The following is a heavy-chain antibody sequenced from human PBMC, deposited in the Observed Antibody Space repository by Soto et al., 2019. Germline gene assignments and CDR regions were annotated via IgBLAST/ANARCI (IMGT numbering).Heavy chain of an antibody. V-gene: IGHV2-5*02. CDR2: IYWDDDK. CDR1: GFSLSTSGVG. Sequence: QITLKESGPTLVKPTQTLTLTCTFSGFSLSTSGVGVGWIRQPPGKALEWLALIYWDDDKRYSPSLKSRLTITNDTSKNQVVLTMTNMDPLDTATYSCARAWYCSGGSCYYPYYFDYWGQGPLVTVSS. CDR3: ARAWYCSGGSCYYPYYFDY. J-gene: IGHJ4*02. D-gene: IGHD2-15*01.